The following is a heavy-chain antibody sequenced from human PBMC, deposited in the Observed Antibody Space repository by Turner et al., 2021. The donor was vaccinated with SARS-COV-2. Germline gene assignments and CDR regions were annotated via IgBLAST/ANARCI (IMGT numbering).Heavy chain of an antibody. CDR2: IGAAGDT. CDR1: GFTFSSYD. V-gene: IGHV3-13*01. D-gene: IGHD6-6*01. Sequence: EVQLVESGGGLVQPGGSLRLSCAASGFTFSSYDMHWVRQPTGKGLEWVSAIGAAGDTYYPGSVKGRFTISRENAKNSLYLQMNSLRAEDTALYYCAKLAARSAYYYYGMDVWGQGTTVTVSS. CDR3: AKLAARSAYYYYGMDV. J-gene: IGHJ6*02.